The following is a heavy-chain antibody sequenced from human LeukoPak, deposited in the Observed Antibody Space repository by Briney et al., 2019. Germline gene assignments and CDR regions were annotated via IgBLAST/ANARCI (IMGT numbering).Heavy chain of an antibody. CDR1: GGSISSRSDY. CDR2: LDSSGST. Sequence: PSETLSLTCTVSGGSISSRSDYWGWIRQTPGKGLEWIGNLDSSGSTYYNPSLKSRGTISVGTSKNQFSLNLRSVTAADTAIYFCSRSHDYGGLYFYYYMDVWGKGTTVTVSS. D-gene: IGHD4-23*01. CDR3: SRSHDYGGLYFYYYMDV. V-gene: IGHV4-39*01. J-gene: IGHJ6*03.